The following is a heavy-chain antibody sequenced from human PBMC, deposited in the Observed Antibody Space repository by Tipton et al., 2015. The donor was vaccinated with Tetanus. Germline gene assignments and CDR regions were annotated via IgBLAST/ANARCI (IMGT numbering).Heavy chain of an antibody. CDR1: GGSITSGTYY. J-gene: IGHJ4*02. V-gene: IGHV4-39*07. CDR2: IYSYNGNS. Sequence: TLSLTCTVSGGSITSGTYYWSWVRQPPGKGLEWVGSIYSYNGNSFQNPFLKGRVTLSLDTSKNQFYLQLSSVTAADTAVYFCARASQRTFEFWGQGTLVAVSS. D-gene: IGHD5-18*01. CDR3: ARASQRTFEF.